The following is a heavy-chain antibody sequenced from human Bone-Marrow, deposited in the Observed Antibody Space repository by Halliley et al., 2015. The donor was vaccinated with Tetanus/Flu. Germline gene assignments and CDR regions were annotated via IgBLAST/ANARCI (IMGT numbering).Heavy chain of an antibody. J-gene: IGHJ6*02. Sequence: YPGGTTHYGDPVKGRFTISRDDSKNTLYLHMSILRAEDTAVYFCARPSYDFWTDMGYLYFGMDVWGQGTTVIVSS. CDR3: ARPSYDFWTDMGYLYFGMDV. V-gene: IGHV3-53*01. CDR2: YPGGTT. D-gene: IGHD3-3*01.